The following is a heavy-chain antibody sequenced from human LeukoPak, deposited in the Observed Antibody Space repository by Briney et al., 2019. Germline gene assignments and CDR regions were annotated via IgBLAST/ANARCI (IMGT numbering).Heavy chain of an antibody. D-gene: IGHD1-7*01. CDR2: ISSSSYI. V-gene: IGHV3-21*01. CDR1: GFTFSSYS. J-gene: IGHJ6*03. CDR3: ARSGTGTTYYYYMDV. Sequence: GGSLRLSCAASGFTFSSYSMNWVRQAPGKGLEWVSSISSSSYIYYADSVKGRFTISSDNAKNSLYLQMNSLRAEDTAVYYCARSGTGTTYYYYMDVWGKGTTVTVSS.